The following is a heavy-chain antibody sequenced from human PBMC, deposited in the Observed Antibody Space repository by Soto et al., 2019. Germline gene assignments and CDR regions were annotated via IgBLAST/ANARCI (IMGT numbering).Heavy chain of an antibody. Sequence: QVQLVESGGGVVQPGRSLRLSCAASGVTFSYYAMHWVRQAPGKWLEWVALISYDGSNIYYADSVKGRFTISRDNSNSTLYLQMNSLRVEDTAIYFCVRDRGHNIGNYELFDYWGQGTLVAVSS. CDR3: VRDRGHNIGNYELFDY. D-gene: IGHD3-3*01. J-gene: IGHJ4*02. CDR2: ISYDGSNI. V-gene: IGHV3-30-3*01. CDR1: GVTFSYYA.